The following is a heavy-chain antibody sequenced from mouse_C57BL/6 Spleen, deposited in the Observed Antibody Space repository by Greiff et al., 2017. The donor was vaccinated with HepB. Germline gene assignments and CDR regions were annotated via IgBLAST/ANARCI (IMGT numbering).Heavy chain of an antibody. CDR2: IRNKANNHAT. D-gene: IGHD2-3*01. J-gene: IGHJ2*01. V-gene: IGHV6-6*01. CDR1: GFTFSDAW. CDR3: TRRWDGYYFDY. Sequence: EVMLVESGGGLVQPGGSMKLSCAASGFTFSDAWMDWVRQSPEKGLEWVAEIRNKANNHATYYAESVKGRFTISRDDSKSSVYLQMNSLRAEDTGIYYCTRRWDGYYFDYWGQGTTLTVSS.